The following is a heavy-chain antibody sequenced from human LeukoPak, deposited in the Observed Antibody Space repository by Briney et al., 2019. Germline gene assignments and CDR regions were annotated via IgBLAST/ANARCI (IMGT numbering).Heavy chain of an antibody. CDR1: GGSISSYY. V-gene: IGHV4-4*07. CDR2: IYTSGST. D-gene: IGHD3-22*01. CDR3: ASFPYYYDSSGFPVSHAFDI. Sequence: SETLSLTCTVSGGSISSYYWSWIRQPAGKGLEWIGRIYTSGSTNYNPSLKSRVTMSVDTSKNQFSLKLSSVTAADTAVYYCASFPYYYDSSGFPVSHAFDIWGQGTMVTVSS. J-gene: IGHJ3*02.